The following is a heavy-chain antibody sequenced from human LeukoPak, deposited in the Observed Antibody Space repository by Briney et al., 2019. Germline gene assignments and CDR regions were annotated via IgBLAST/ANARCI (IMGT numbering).Heavy chain of an antibody. D-gene: IGHD2-21*01. CDR3: ARDFVSYWYFDL. CDR1: GGSISSGDYY. V-gene: IGHV4-30-4*01. J-gene: IGHJ2*01. CDR2: IYYSGST. Sequence: ASETLSLTCTVSGGSISSGDYYWSWIRQPPGKGLEWIGYIYYSGSTYYNPSLKSRVTISVDTSKNQFSLKPSSVTAADTAVYYCARDFVSYWYFDLWGRGTLVTVSS.